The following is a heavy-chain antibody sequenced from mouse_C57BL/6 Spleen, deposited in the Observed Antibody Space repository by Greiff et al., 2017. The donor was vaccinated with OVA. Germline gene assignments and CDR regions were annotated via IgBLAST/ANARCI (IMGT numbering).Heavy chain of an antibody. Sequence: QVQLQQPGAELVKPGASVKLSCKASGYTFTSYWMHWVKQRPGQGLEWIGMIHPNSGSTNYNEKFKSKATLTVDKSSSTAYMQLSSLTSEDSAVYYCAKERGGPDYYAMDYWGQGTSVTVSS. D-gene: IGHD3-3*01. J-gene: IGHJ4*01. CDR2: IHPNSGST. V-gene: IGHV1-64*01. CDR3: AKERGGPDYYAMDY. CDR1: GYTFTSYW.